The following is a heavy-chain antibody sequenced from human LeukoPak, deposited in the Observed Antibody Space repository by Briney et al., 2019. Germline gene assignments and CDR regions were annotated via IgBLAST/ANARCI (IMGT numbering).Heavy chain of an antibody. D-gene: IGHD6-25*01. V-gene: IGHV4-34*01. CDR2: INHSGST. CDR1: GGSSSGYY. CDR3: ASGLDSSGDY. J-gene: IGHJ4*02. Sequence: TSETLSLTCAVYGGSSSGYYWSWIRQPPGKGLEWLGEINHSGSTNYNPSLKSRVTISVDTSKNQFSLKLSSVTAADTAVYYCASGLDSSGDYWGQGTLVTVSS.